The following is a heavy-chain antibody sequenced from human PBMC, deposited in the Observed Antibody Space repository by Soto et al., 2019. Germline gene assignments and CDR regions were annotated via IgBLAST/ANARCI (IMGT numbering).Heavy chain of an antibody. V-gene: IGHV3-48*03. Sequence: VQLVESGGGLVQPGGSLRLSCAASGFTFSSYAMNWVRQAPGKGLEWVSYISSSGSTIYYADSVKGRFTISRDNAKNSLYLQMNSLRAEDTAVYYCARGGNDYVWGSYRCFDYWGQGTLVTVSS. CDR2: ISSSGSTI. CDR1: GFTFSSYA. CDR3: ARGGNDYVWGSYRCFDY. D-gene: IGHD3-16*02. J-gene: IGHJ4*02.